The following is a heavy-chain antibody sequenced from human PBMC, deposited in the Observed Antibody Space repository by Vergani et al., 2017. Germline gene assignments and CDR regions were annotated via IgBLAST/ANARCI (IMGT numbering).Heavy chain of an antibody. CDR1: GYTFTSYA. J-gene: IGHJ5*02. D-gene: IGHD3-3*01. Sequence: QVQLVQSGSELKKPGASVKVSCKASGYTFTSYAMNWVRQAPGQGLEWMGWINTNTGNPTYAQGFTGRFVFSLDTSVSTAYLQISSLQAEDTAVYYCARDQYYDFWSGYRGFDPWGQGTLVTVSS. CDR2: INTNTGNP. V-gene: IGHV7-4-1*02. CDR3: ARDQYYDFWSGYRGFDP.